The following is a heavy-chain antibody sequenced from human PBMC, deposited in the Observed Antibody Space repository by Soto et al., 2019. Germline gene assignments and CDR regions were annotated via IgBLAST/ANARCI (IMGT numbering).Heavy chain of an antibody. V-gene: IGHV4-30-4*01. J-gene: IGHJ3*02. CDR3: ARKAYLSGEPVAFDI. D-gene: IGHD2-15*01. CDR2: IYYTGSA. Sequence: SETLSLTCTVSGGSVSSDDYYWNWIRQPPGKGLEWIGYIYYTGSANYNPSLKSRLIMSIDTSKNQFSLKLTSVTAADTAVYYCARKAYLSGEPVAFDIWGQGTVVTVSS. CDR1: GGSVSSDDYY.